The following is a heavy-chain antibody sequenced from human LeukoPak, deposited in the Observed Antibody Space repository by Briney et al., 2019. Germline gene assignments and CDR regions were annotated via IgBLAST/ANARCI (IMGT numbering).Heavy chain of an antibody. CDR3: ATDKPGTVTDAFDI. Sequence: PGASVKVSCKVSGYTLTELSMHWVRQAPGKGLEWMGGFDPEDDETIYAQKFQGSVTMTEDTSTDTAYMELSSLRSEDTAVYYCATDKPGTVTDAFDIWGQGTMVTVS. CDR1: GYTLTELS. J-gene: IGHJ3*02. D-gene: IGHD4-17*01. V-gene: IGHV1-24*01. CDR2: FDPEDDET.